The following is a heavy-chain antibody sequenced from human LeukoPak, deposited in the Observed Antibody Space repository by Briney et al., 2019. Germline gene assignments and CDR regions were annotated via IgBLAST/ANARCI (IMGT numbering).Heavy chain of an antibody. CDR3: ARDRGDYYDSSGYYYVSY. CDR2: IIPTLGIG. V-gene: IGHV1-69*04. Sequence: SVKVSCKASGGTFSSDTISWVRQAPGQGLEWMGRIIPTLGIGNYAQKFQGRVTITADKSTSTAYMELSSLRSEDTAVYYCARDRGDYYDSSGYYYVSYWGQGTLVTVSS. D-gene: IGHD3-22*01. CDR1: GGTFSSDT. J-gene: IGHJ4*02.